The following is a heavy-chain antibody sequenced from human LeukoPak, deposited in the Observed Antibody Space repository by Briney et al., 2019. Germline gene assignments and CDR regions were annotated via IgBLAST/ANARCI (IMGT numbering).Heavy chain of an antibody. CDR2: FRHDGSDV. J-gene: IGHJ4*02. CDR3: ARDQYWGSEY. CDR1: GFTFSHYG. D-gene: IGHD3-16*01. Sequence: PGGSLRLSCVTSGFTFSHYGFHWVRQAPGKGLEWVAFFRHDGSDVSYAETVKGRFTISRDNSKNTVYLQVNSLRVDDTSVYYCARDQYWGSEYWGQGTQVIVSS. V-gene: IGHV3-30*02.